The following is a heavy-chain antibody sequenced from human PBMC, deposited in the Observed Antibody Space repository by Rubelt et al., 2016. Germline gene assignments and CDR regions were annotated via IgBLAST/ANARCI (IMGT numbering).Heavy chain of an antibody. CDR2: IYPGDSDT. Sequence: EVQLVQSGAEVKKPGESLKISCKGSGYSFTSYWIGWVRQMPGKGMEWMGVIYPGDSDTRYSPSFQGQVPSSADKSISTAYLQWSSLKASDTAMYYCARRGQLGDYYYYGMDVWGQGTTVTVSS. CDR1: GYSFTSYW. V-gene: IGHV5-51*01. D-gene: IGHD6-6*01. J-gene: IGHJ6*02. CDR3: ARRGQLGDYYYYGMDV.